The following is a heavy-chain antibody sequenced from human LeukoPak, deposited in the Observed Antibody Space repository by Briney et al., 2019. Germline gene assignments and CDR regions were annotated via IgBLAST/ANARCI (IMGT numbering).Heavy chain of an antibody. Sequence: GGSLRLSCAASGFSFSDYYMAWIRQAPGKGLEWVAFISSSTTSTYYADSVKGRFTISRDNSKNTLYLQMNSLRAEDTAVYYCAKVDDRYLWSFSDYWGQGTLVTVSS. CDR3: AKVDDRYLWSFSDY. CDR1: GFSFSDYY. V-gene: IGHV3-11*05. CDR2: ISSSTTST. D-gene: IGHD1-14*01. J-gene: IGHJ4*02.